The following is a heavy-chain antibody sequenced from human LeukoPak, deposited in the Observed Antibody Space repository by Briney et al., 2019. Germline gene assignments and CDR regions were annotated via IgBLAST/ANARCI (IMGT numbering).Heavy chain of an antibody. CDR1: GFTFSSYE. Sequence: GGSLRLSCAASGFTFSSYEMNWVRQAPGKGLEWVSYISSSGSTIYYADSVKGRFTISRDNAKNSLYLQMNSLRAEDTAVYYCARANWGSGSSLQAPNWFDPWGQGTLVTVSS. D-gene: IGHD3-10*01. CDR3: ARANWGSGSSLQAPNWFDP. V-gene: IGHV3-48*03. CDR2: ISSSGSTI. J-gene: IGHJ5*02.